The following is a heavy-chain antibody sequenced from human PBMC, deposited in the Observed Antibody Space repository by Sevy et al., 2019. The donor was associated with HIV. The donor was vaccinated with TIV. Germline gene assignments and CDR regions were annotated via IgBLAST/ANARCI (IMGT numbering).Heavy chain of an antibody. CDR3: ARGSGSKTWFDP. V-gene: IGHV1-69*13. J-gene: IGHJ5*02. CDR2: IIPIFGTA. CDR1: GGTFSSYA. Sequence: ASVKVSCKTSGGTFSSYAISWVRQAPGQGLEWMGGIIPIFGTANYAQKFQGRVTLTADESTRTAYMDLSSLRSEDTAVYYCARGSGSKTWFDPWGQGTLVTVSS. D-gene: IGHD5-12*01.